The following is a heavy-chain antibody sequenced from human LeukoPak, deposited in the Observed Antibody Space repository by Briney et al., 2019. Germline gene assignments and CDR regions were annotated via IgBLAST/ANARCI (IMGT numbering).Heavy chain of an antibody. CDR3: ARHSTTGHDY. CDR2: IYPPDSDT. J-gene: IGHJ4*02. V-gene: IGHV5-51*01. CDR1: GSSVTSYW. D-gene: IGHD1-1*01. Sequence: GESLQISCQVSGSSVTSYWIAWVRQLPGKGLERMGIIYPPDSDTRYSPSFQGQVTISADKSISTAYLRWSSLKASDTAMYYCARHSTTGHDYWGQGTLVTVSS.